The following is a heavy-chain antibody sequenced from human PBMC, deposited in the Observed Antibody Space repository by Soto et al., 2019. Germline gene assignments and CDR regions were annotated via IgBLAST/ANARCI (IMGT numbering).Heavy chain of an antibody. CDR3: ARRIGGSYGY. Sequence: SETLSLTCTVSGGSISSSSYYWGWIRQPPGKGLEWIGSIYYSGSTYYNPPLKSRVTISVDTSKNQFSLKLSSVTAADTAVYYCARRIGGSYGYWGQGTLVTVSS. CDR1: GGSISSSSYY. V-gene: IGHV4-39*01. J-gene: IGHJ4*02. D-gene: IGHD1-26*01. CDR2: IYYSGST.